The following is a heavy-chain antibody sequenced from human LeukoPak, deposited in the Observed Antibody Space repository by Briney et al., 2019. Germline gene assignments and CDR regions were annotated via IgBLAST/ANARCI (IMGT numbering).Heavy chain of an antibody. CDR2: NESST. J-gene: IGHJ5*02. CDR3: ARDLYNGFDP. Sequence: GGSLRLSCAASGFTFSTYWMHWVRQVPGKGLVWVSRNESSTSYADSVKGRFTISRDNAKNTLYLQMNSLRAEDTGVYYCARDLYNGFDPWGQGTLVTVSS. CDR1: GFTFSTYW. V-gene: IGHV3-74*01.